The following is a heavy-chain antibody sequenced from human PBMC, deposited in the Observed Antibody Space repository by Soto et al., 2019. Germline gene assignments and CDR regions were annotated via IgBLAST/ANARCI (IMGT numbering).Heavy chain of an antibody. D-gene: IGHD2-15*01. V-gene: IGHV1-18*01. CDR3: ARAICSGGSCYSRENYYYGMDV. J-gene: IGHJ6*02. Sequence: ASVKVSCKASGYTFTSYGISWVRQAPGQGLEWMGWTSAYNGNTNYAQKLQGRVTMTTDTSTSTAYMELRSLRSDDTAVYYCARAICSGGSCYSRENYYYGMDVWGQGTTVTVSS. CDR1: GYTFTSYG. CDR2: TSAYNGNT.